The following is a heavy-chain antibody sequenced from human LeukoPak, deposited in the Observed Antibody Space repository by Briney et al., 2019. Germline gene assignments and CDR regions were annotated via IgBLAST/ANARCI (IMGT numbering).Heavy chain of an antibody. CDR2: IYYSGST. V-gene: IGHV4-39*07. D-gene: IGHD6-19*01. J-gene: IGHJ4*02. Sequence: SETLSLTCTVSGGSISSSSYYWGWIRQPPGKGLEWIGYIYYSGSTYYNPSLKSRVTISVDTSKNQFSLKLSSVTAADTAVYYCARVEKQWLVPYWGQGTLVTVSS. CDR3: ARVEKQWLVPY. CDR1: GGSISSSSYY.